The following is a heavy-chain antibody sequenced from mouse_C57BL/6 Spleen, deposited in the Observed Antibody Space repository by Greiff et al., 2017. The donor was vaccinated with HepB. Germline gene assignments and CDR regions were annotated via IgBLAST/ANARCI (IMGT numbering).Heavy chain of an antibody. CDR3: ARGQLKGAMDY. V-gene: IGHV1-82*01. Sequence: VKLMESGPELVQPGASVTISCKASGYAFSSSWLNWVKQRPGKGLEWIGRIYPGDGDTNYNGKFKGKATLTADKSSSTAYMQLSSLTSEDSAVYFCARGQLKGAMDYWGQGTSVTVSS. CDR2: IYPGDGDT. CDR1: GYAFSSSW. J-gene: IGHJ4*01. D-gene: IGHD3-2*02.